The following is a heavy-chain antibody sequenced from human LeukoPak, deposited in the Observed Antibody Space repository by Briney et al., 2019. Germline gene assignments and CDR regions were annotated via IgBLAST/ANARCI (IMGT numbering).Heavy chain of an antibody. D-gene: IGHD2-2*01. V-gene: IGHV1-69*01. J-gene: IGHJ4*02. CDR3: AVTGYCSSTSCFFDY. CDR1: GGTFSSYA. CDR2: IIPIFGTA. Sequence: SSVKVSCKASGGTFSSYAISWVRQAPGQGLEWMGGIIPIFGTANYAQKFQGRVTITADESTSTAYMELSSLRSEDTAVYYCAVTGYCSSTSCFFDYWGQGTLVTVSS.